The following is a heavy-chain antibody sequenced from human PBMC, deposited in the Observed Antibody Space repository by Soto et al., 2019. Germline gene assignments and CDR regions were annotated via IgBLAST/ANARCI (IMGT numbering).Heavy chain of an antibody. CDR3: ARDRSPRIYYYDSSGYRRGGFDY. Sequence: QVQLVQSGAEVKKPGASVKVSCKASGYTFTGYYMHWVRQAPGQGLEWMGWINPNSGGTNYAQKFQGWVTMTRDTSISTAYMELSKLGSYDTAVYYCARDRSPRIYYYDSSGYRRGGFDYWGQGTLVTVSS. CDR2: INPNSGGT. CDR1: GYTFTGYY. D-gene: IGHD3-22*01. J-gene: IGHJ4*02. V-gene: IGHV1-2*04.